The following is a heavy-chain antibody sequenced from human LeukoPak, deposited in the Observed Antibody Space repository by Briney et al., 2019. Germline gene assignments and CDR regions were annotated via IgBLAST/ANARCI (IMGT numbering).Heavy chain of an antibody. D-gene: IGHD2-2*01. CDR3: AKDEVVPSYYYIDV. J-gene: IGHJ6*03. Sequence: QPGGSLRLSCAASGFTFSRFGMHWVRQAPGKGLEWVTFINYDGSKEYYADSVKGRFTISRDSSKNTLCLQMNSLRAEDTAVYYCAKDEVVPSYYYIDVWGKGTTVTVSS. V-gene: IGHV3-30*02. CDR1: GFTFSRFG. CDR2: INYDGSKE.